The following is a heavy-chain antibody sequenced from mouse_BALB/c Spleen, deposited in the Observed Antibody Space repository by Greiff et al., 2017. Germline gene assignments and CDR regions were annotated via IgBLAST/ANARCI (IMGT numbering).Heavy chain of an antibody. D-gene: IGHD3-3*01. V-gene: IGHV5-4*02. CDR2: ISAGGSYT. Sequence: EVKLVESGGGLVKPGGSLKLSCAASGFTFSDYYMYWVRQTPEKRLEWVATISAGGSYTYYPDSVKGRFTISGDNAKNNLYLQMSSLKSEDTAMYYCARDSGTPGIDKNALAYWGQGTLVTVSA. CDR3: ARDSGTPGIDKNALAY. J-gene: IGHJ3*01. CDR1: GFTFSDYY.